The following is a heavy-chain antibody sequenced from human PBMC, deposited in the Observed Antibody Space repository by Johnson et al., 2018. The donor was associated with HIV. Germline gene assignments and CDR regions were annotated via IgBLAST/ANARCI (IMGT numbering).Heavy chain of an antibody. D-gene: IGHD4-17*01. CDR1: GFTFSSYA. J-gene: IGHJ3*02. CDR3: AKDHDYGDAFDI. V-gene: IGHV3-30*14. CDR2: ISYDGSNK. Sequence: QVQLVESGGGVVQPGRSLRLSCAASGFTFSSYAMHWVRQAPGKGLEWVAVISYDGSNKYYANSVKGRFTISRDNSKNTLYLQMGSLRAEDTAVYYCAKDHDYGDAFDIWGQGTMVTVSS.